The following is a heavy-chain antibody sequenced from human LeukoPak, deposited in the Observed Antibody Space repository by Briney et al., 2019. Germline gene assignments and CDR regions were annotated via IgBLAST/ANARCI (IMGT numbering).Heavy chain of an antibody. Sequence: SWVRQAPGKGLEWIGEIYHSGSTNYNPSLKSRVTISVDKSKNQFSLKLSSVTAADTAVYYCAHHYYDSRSAIWGQGTMVTVSS. D-gene: IGHD3-22*01. J-gene: IGHJ3*02. CDR2: IYHSGST. CDR3: AHHYYDSRSAI. V-gene: IGHV4-4*02.